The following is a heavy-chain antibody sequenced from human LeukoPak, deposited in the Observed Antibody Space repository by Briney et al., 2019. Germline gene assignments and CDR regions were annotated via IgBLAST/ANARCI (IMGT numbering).Heavy chain of an antibody. CDR2: ISDIGST. V-gene: IGHV4-59*12. D-gene: IGHD6-19*01. CDR1: GGSISSYY. J-gene: IGHJ4*02. Sequence: SETLSLTCTVSGGSISSYYWSWIRQPPGKGLEWIAYISDIGSTNYNPSLKSRVTISVDTSKNQFSLKLSSVTAADTAVYYCARGGYSSGWYKYWGQGTLVTVSS. CDR3: ARGGYSSGWYKY.